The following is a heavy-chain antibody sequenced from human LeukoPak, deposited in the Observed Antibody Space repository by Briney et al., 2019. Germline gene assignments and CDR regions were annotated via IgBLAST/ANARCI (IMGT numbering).Heavy chain of an antibody. Sequence: PGGSLRLSCAASGFTFGSYAMHWVRQAPGKGLEWVAVISYDGSNKYYADSVKGRFTISRDNSKNTLYLQMNSLRAEDTAVYYCARVWDTAMAPGYWGQGTLVTVSS. V-gene: IGHV3-30-3*01. J-gene: IGHJ4*02. CDR3: ARVWDTAMAPGY. CDR2: ISYDGSNK. CDR1: GFTFGSYA. D-gene: IGHD5-18*01.